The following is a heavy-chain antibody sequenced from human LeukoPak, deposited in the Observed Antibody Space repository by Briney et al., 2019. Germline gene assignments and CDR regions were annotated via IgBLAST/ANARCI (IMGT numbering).Heavy chain of an antibody. CDR1: GFTFNSYA. J-gene: IGHJ3*02. Sequence: PGGSLRLSCAASGFTFNSYAMSWVRQAPGKGLEWVSYISSSGSTIYYADSVKGRFTISRDNAKNSLYLQMNSLRAEDTAVYYCARGGYDFWSGYQDAFDIWGKGQWSPSLQ. V-gene: IGHV3-48*04. D-gene: IGHD3-3*01. CDR3: ARGGYDFWSGYQDAFDI. CDR2: ISSSGSTI.